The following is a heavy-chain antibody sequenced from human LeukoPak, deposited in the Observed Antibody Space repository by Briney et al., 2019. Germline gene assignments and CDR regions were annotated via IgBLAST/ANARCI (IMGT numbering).Heavy chain of an antibody. CDR2: INHSGST. CDR1: GGSFSGYY. V-gene: IGHV4-34*01. J-gene: IGHJ5*02. CDR3: ASSYYGSGSYYNGWFDP. D-gene: IGHD3-10*01. Sequence: PSETLSLTCAVYGGSFSGYYWSWIRQPPGKGLEWIGKINHSGSTNYNPSLKSRVTISVDTSKNQFSLKLSSVTAADTAVYYCASSYYGSGSYYNGWFDPWGQGTLVTVSS.